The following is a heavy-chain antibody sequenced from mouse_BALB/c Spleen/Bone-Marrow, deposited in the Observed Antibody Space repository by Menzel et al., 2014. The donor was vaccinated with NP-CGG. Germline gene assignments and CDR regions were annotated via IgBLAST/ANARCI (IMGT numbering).Heavy chain of an antibody. Sequence: VQRVESGAELAKPGASVKMSCKASGYTFTSYWMYWIKQRPGQGLEWIGYINPSTGYTEYNQKFKDKAILTADKSSNTAYMQLSSLTSEDSAVYYCARKGYGNYHYYAMDYWGQGTSVTVSS. D-gene: IGHD2-1*01. CDR2: INPSTGYT. CDR1: GYTFTSYW. V-gene: IGHV1-4*01. J-gene: IGHJ4*01. CDR3: ARKGYGNYHYYAMDY.